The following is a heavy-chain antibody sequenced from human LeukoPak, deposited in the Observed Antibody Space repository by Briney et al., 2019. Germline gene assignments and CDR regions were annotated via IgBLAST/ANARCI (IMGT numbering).Heavy chain of an antibody. V-gene: IGHV3-15*01. Sequence: PGGSLRLTCSASGFSVTNGWRRWVRRAPGKGLKWVGRIKDRTDGGTTAYAALVKGRFTISGDDSKNTVYLAMNSLKTEDTAVYFCTTGTVVWGVSAYWGQGALVTVSS. CDR3: TTGTVVWGVSAY. CDR1: GFSVTNGW. D-gene: IGHD3-10*01. CDR2: IKDRTDGGTT. J-gene: IGHJ4*02.